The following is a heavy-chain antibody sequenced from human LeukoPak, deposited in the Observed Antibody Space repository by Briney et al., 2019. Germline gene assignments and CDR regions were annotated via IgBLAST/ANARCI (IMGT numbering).Heavy chain of an antibody. V-gene: IGHV3-53*01. CDR1: GFTVSSNY. J-gene: IGHJ4*02. D-gene: IGHD3-10*01. CDR3: ARSIWFGEPFDY. Sequence: GGSLRLSCAASGFTVSSNYMSWVRQAPGKGLEWVSVIYSGGSTYYADSVKGRFTISRDNSKNTLYLQMNSLRAEDTAVYYCARSIWFGEPFDYWGQRTLVTVSS. CDR2: IYSGGST.